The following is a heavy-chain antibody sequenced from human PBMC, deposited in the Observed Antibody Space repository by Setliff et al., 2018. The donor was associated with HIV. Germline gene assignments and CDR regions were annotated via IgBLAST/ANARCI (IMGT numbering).Heavy chain of an antibody. CDR1: GFTFRNYW. D-gene: IGHD3-22*01. J-gene: IGHJ3*02. V-gene: IGHV3-7*01. Sequence: GSLRLSCAASGFTFRNYWMSWVRQAPGKGLEWVANIKQDGSEKYYVDSVKGRFTVSRDNARNSLFLQMHSLRAEDTAVYYCARDREYYDSSGYYAVTAFDIWGQGTMVTVSS. CDR3: ARDREYYDSSGYYAVTAFDI. CDR2: IKQDGSEK.